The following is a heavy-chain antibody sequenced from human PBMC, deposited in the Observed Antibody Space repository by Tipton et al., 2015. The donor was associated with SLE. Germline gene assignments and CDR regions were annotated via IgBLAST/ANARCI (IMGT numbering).Heavy chain of an antibody. CDR2: IHYNRDT. V-gene: IGHV4-59*02. CDR1: GASVSSHY. Sequence: TLSLTCTVSGASVSSHYWNWFRQTPGKGLEWIGDIHYNRDTNYHPSLKSRVTISVDTSKNQLSLKLTSVTAADTAVYYCARGSAVADDYWGQGTLVTVSS. D-gene: IGHD2-15*01. CDR3: ARGSAVADDY. J-gene: IGHJ4*02.